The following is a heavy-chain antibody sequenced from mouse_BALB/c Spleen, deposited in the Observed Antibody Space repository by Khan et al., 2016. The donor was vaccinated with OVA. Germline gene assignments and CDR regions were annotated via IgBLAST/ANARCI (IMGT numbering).Heavy chain of an antibody. V-gene: IGHV3-1*02. Sequence: EVQLQESGPDLVKPSQSLSLTCTVTGYSITSGYSWHWLRQFPGNKLEWMGYIYSSGSINHNPSLQSRISITRDTSKNQFFLQLNSVTTEDAATYYCARDGNYMDYWGQGTSVTVSS. CDR3: ARDGNYMDY. D-gene: IGHD2-1*01. CDR1: GYSITSGYS. J-gene: IGHJ4*01. CDR2: IYSSGSI.